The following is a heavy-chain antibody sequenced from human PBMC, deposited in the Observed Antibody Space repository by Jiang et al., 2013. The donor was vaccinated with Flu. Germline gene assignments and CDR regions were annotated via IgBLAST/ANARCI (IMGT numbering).Heavy chain of an antibody. CDR3: ARDHGNYDILTGYYSTYYYYGMDV. V-gene: IGHV1-18*01. CDR2: ISAYNGNT. Sequence: VESGAEVKKPGASVKVSCKASGYTFTSYGISWVRQAPGQGLEWMGWISAYNGNTNYAQKLQGRVTMTTDTSTSTAYMELRSLRSDDTAVYYCARDHGNYDILTGYYSTYYYYGMDVWGQGTTVTVSS. J-gene: IGHJ6*02. D-gene: IGHD3-9*01. CDR1: GYTFTSYG.